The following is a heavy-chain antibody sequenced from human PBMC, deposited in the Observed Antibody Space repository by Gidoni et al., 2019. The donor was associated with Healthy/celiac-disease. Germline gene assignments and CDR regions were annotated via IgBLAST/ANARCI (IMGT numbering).Heavy chain of an antibody. D-gene: IGHD5-12*01. CDR1: GGSFSGYY. Sequence: QVQLQQWGAGLLKPSETLSLTCAVYGGSFSGYYWSWIRQPPGKGLEWIGEINHSGSTNYNPSLKSRVTISVDTSKNQFSLKLSSVTAADTAVYYCARGGLSTNIVATIPYYGMDVWGQGTTVTVSS. CDR2: INHSGST. J-gene: IGHJ6*02. V-gene: IGHV4-34*01. CDR3: ARGGLSTNIVATIPYYGMDV.